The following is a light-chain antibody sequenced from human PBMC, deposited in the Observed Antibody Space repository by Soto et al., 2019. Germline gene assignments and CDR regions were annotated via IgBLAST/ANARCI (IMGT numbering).Light chain of an antibody. Sequence: EVVLTQSPGTLSLSPGERATLSCRASQSVASYYLGWYHQRAGQAPRLLICGASSRATGIPERFSGSGSGTDFTLTISRLEPEDFAVYYCQQYGSSTWTFGQGTKVDI. V-gene: IGKV3-20*01. CDR2: GAS. J-gene: IGKJ1*01. CDR1: QSVASYY. CDR3: QQYGSSTWT.